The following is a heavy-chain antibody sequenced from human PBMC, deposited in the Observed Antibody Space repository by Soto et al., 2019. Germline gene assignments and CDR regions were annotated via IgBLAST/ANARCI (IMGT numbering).Heavy chain of an antibody. D-gene: IGHD2-21*01. CDR3: AKEPISVAHLAYRPDY. J-gene: IGHJ4*02. V-gene: IGHV3-23*01. Sequence: HPGGSLRLSCAASGFTFSNYAMSWVRQAPGKGLEWVSAISGSGGNTYYADSVKGRFTISRDNSKNTLYLQINSLRAEDTAVYYCAKEPISVAHLAYRPDYWGQGTLVTVSS. CDR1: GFTFSNYA. CDR2: ISGSGGNT.